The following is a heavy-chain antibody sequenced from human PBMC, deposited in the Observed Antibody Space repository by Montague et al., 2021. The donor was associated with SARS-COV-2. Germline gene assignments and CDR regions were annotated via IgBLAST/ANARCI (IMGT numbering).Heavy chain of an antibody. J-gene: IGHJ3*02. CDR2: ISISGST. V-gene: IGHV4-61*02. CDR1: GGSISSGSYY. Sequence: TLSLTCTVSGGSISSGSYYWSWIRQPAGKGLEWIGRISISGSTNYXPSLKSRVTISVDTSKNQFSLKLSSVTAADTAVYYCARLESTRGVIIRGAFHIWGQGTKVTVSS. CDR3: ARLESTRGVIIRGAFHI. D-gene: IGHD3-10*01.